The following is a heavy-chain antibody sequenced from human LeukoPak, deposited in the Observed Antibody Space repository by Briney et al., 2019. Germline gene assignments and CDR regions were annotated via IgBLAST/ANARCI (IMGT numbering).Heavy chain of an antibody. V-gene: IGHV3-21*01. D-gene: IGHD3-3*01. CDR1: GFTFSSYS. Sequence: GGSLRLSCAASGFTFSSYSMNWVRQAPGKGLEWVSSISSSSSYIYYANSVKGRFSISRDNAKNSLYLQMNSLRAEDTAVYYCARERGYDSWSGSRVLFDHWGQGTLVTVSS. CDR2: ISSSSSYI. CDR3: ARERGYDSWSGSRVLFDH. J-gene: IGHJ4*02.